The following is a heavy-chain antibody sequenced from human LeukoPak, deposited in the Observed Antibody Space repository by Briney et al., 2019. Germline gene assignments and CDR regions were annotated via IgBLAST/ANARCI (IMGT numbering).Heavy chain of an antibody. J-gene: IGHJ3*02. CDR1: GGSISSNNW. Sequence: SSETLSLTCAVSGGSISSNNWWSWVRQPPGKGLEWIGYMYYSGSTNYNPSLKSRVTISVDTSKNQFSLKLSSVTAADTAVYYCARAQYCSSTSCYQDHDAFDIWGQGTMVTVSS. D-gene: IGHD2-2*01. CDR2: MYYSGST. CDR3: ARAQYCSSTSCYQDHDAFDI. V-gene: IGHV4-4*02.